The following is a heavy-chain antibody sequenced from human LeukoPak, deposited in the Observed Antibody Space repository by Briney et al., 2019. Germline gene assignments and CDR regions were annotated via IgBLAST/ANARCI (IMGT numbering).Heavy chain of an antibody. J-gene: IGHJ5*01. CDR3: ARDAYYGPENWFDS. CDR2: IKQDGSEK. V-gene: IGHV3-7*03. CDR1: GFTFSSYW. Sequence: GGSLRLSCAASGFTFSSYWMSWVRQAPGKGLEWVANIKQDGSEKYYVDSVKGRFTISRDNAKNSLYLQMNSLRAEDTAVYYCARDAYYGPENWFDSWGQGTLVTVSS. D-gene: IGHD3-10*01.